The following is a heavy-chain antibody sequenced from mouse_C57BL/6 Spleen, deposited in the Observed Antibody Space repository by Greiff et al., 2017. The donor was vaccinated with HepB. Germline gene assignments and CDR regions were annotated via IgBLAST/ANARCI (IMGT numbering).Heavy chain of an antibody. D-gene: IGHD3-2*01. J-gene: IGHJ2*01. CDR3: ARDRLEGFDY. V-gene: IGHV1-80*01. CDR2: IYPGDGDT. Sequence: VKLQESGAELVKPGASVKISCKASGYAFSSYWMNWVKQRPGKGLEWIGQIYPGDGDTNYNGKFKGKATLTADKSSSTAYMQLSSLTSEDSAVYFCARDRLEGFDYWGQGTTLTVSS. CDR1: GYAFSSYW.